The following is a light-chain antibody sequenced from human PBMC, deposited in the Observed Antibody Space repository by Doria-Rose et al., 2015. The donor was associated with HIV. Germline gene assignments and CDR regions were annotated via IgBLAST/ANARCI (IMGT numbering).Light chain of an antibody. CDR1: PGFSNS. CDR3: LQHNTHP. V-gene: IGKV1-17*03. CDR2: AAS. Sequence: MSASVVDRVTIPCRARPGFSNSLPWFQQKPGKVPKRLIYAASSLQSGVPSSFSGRGSGTEFTLTISSLQSEDYATYYCLQHNTHPLGQGTKLEIK. J-gene: IGKJ2*01.